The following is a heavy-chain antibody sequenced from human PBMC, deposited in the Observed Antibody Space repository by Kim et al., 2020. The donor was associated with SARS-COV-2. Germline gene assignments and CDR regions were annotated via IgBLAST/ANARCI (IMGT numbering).Heavy chain of an antibody. CDR3: AREGDYYYYGMDV. J-gene: IGHJ6*02. Sequence: YVDSVKGRFTIAGDNAKNSLYLQMNSLRAEDTAVYYCAREGDYYYYGMDVWGQGTTVTVSS. V-gene: IGHV3-7*03. D-gene: IGHD3-16*01.